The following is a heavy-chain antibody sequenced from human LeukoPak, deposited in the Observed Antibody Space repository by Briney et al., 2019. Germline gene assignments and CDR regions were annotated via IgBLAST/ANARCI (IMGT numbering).Heavy chain of an antibody. V-gene: IGHV3-74*01. CDR3: ARIYGGTFDY. D-gene: IGHD4-23*01. CDR1: GFTFSSYW. CDR2: INSDGSTT. J-gene: IGHJ4*02. Sequence: GGSLRLSCAASGFTFSSYWMHWVRQAPGKGLVWVSRINSDGSTTTYADSVKGRFTISRDNAKNTLYLQMNSLRGKDTAVYYCARIYGGTFDYWGQGTLVTVSS.